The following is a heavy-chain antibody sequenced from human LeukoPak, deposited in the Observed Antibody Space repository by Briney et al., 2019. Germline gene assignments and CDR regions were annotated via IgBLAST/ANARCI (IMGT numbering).Heavy chain of an antibody. Sequence: SETLSLTCTVSGGSITSYFWTWVRQPPGKGLEWIGYICHSGTTNYNPSLKSRVTISVDTSKSQFSLRLSSVTAADTAVYYCAQKAPYSPGYSQDWGQGTLVTVSS. J-gene: IGHJ1*01. CDR3: AQKAPYSPGYSQD. CDR2: ICHSGTT. D-gene: IGHD2-15*01. V-gene: IGHV4-59*01. CDR1: GGSITSYF.